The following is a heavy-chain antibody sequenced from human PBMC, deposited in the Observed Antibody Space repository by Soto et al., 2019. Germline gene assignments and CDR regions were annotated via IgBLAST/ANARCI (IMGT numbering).Heavy chain of an antibody. Sequence: SETLSLTCTVSGGSISSYYWSWIRQPPGKGLEWIGYIYYSGSTNYNPSLKSRVTISVDTSKNQFSLKLSSVTAADTAVYYCARVTTYYYGSGSYPSTHPSMDVWGKGTTVTVSS. D-gene: IGHD3-10*01. V-gene: IGHV4-59*01. J-gene: IGHJ6*03. CDR1: GGSISSYY. CDR3: ARVTTYYYGSGSYPSTHPSMDV. CDR2: IYYSGST.